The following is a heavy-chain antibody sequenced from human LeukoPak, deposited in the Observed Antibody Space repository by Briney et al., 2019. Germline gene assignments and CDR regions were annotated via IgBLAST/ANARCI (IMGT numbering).Heavy chain of an antibody. CDR3: ARGGVYYDSSGPHFDY. V-gene: IGHV4-39*07. CDR2: IYYSGST. Sequence: PSETLSLTCTVSGGSISSSSYYWGWIRQPPGKGLEWIGSIYYSGSTYYNPSLKSRVTISVDTSKNQFSLKLSSVTAADTAVYYCARGGVYYDSSGPHFDYWGQGTLVTVSS. J-gene: IGHJ4*02. CDR1: GGSISSSSYY. D-gene: IGHD3-22*01.